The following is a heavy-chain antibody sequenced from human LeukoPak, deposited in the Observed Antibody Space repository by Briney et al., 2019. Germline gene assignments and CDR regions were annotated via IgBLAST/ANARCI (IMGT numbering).Heavy chain of an antibody. CDR1: GFAFSSYY. Sequence: GGSLRLSCAASGFAFSSYYMNWVRQAPGKGLEWVAYIKPDGSEENYVDSVRGRFTISRDNAKNSVYLQMNSLRADDTALYYCVRGHYADYTSQGTLVTVSA. V-gene: IGHV3-7*01. CDR2: IKPDGSEE. J-gene: IGHJ4*02. CDR3: VRGHYADY.